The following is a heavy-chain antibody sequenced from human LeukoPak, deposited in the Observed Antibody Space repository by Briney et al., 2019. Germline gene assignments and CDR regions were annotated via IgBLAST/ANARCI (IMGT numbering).Heavy chain of an antibody. J-gene: IGHJ4*02. D-gene: IGHD1-20*01. CDR1: GFTFSSYG. CDR3: AKDGVNWNSFDY. CDR2: ISYDGSNK. Sequence: PGRSLRLSCAASGFTFSSYGMHWVRQAPGKGLEWVEVISYDGSNKYYADSVKGRFTISRDNSKNTLYLQMNSLRAEDTAVYFCAKDGVNWNSFDYWGQGTLVTVSS. V-gene: IGHV3-30*18.